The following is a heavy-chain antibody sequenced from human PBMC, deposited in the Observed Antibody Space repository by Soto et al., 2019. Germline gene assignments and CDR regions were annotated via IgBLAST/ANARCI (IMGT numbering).Heavy chain of an antibody. J-gene: IGHJ6*02. V-gene: IGHV4-34*01. Sequence: SETLSLTCAVYGGSFSGYYWSWIRQPPGKGLEWIGEINHSGSTNYNPSLKSRVTISVDTSKNQFSLKLSSVTAADTAVYYCARGFSYSWVRYYYGMDVWGQGTTVTVSS. D-gene: IGHD5-18*01. CDR2: INHSGST. CDR3: ARGFSYSWVRYYYGMDV. CDR1: GGSFSGYY.